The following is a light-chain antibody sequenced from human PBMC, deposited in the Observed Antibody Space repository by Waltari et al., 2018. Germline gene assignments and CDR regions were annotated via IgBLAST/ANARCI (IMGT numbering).Light chain of an antibody. Sequence: EIVLTQSPGTLSLSPGERATLSCRASQSVGRSLAWYQQKPGQAPRRLMYDASSRATGIPDRFSGSGSGTDFSLTISRLEPEDVAVYYCQKYERLPATFGQGTKVEIK. CDR2: DAS. CDR1: QSVGRS. J-gene: IGKJ1*01. CDR3: QKYERLPAT. V-gene: IGKV3-20*01.